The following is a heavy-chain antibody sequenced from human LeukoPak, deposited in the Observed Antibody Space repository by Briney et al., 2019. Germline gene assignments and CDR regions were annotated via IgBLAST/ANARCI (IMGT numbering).Heavy chain of an antibody. CDR2: IYHSGST. V-gene: IGHV4-38-2*02. D-gene: IGHD5-12*01. CDR1: GYSISSGYY. Sequence: PSGTLSLTCTVSGYSISSGYYWGWIRQPPGKGLEWIGSIYHSGSTYYNPSLKSRVTISVDTSKNQFSLKLSSVTAADTAVYYCARNSGYGLGTSYYFDYWGQGTLVTVSS. J-gene: IGHJ4*02. CDR3: ARNSGYGLGTSYYFDY.